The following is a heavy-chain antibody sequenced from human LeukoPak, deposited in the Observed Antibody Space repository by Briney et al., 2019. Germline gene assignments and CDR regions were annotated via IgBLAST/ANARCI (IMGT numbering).Heavy chain of an antibody. V-gene: IGHV4-4*02. Sequence: SETLSLTCAVAGGSISSSNWWSWVRQPPGKGLEWIGEILHSGNTNYNPSLKSRVTMSVDKSKNQFSLKLTSVTAADTAVYYCARRNYYDSSGFDYWGQGTLVTVSS. CDR2: ILHSGNT. CDR3: ARRNYYDSSGFDY. D-gene: IGHD3-22*01. CDR1: GGSISSSNW. J-gene: IGHJ4*02.